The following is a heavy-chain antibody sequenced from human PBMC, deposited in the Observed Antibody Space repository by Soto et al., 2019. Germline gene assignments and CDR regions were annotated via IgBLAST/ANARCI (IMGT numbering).Heavy chain of an antibody. CDR1: GGSISSGDYY. CDR2: IYYSGST. Sequence: SETLSLTCTVSGGSISSGDYYWSWIRQPPGKGREWIGYIYYSGSTYYNPSLKSRVTISVDTSKNQFSLKLSSVTAADTAVYYCARAGSGSGYYYVGYFDYWGQGTLVTVSS. J-gene: IGHJ4*02. D-gene: IGHD3-22*01. CDR3: ARAGSGSGYYYVGYFDY. V-gene: IGHV4-30-4*01.